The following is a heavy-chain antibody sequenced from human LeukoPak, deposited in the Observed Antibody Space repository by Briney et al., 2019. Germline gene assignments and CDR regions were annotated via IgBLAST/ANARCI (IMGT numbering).Heavy chain of an antibody. CDR1: GYTFTGYY. V-gene: IGHV1-2*06. D-gene: IGHD3-22*01. J-gene: IGHJ1*01. CDR3: ARGYYDSPGEYFQH. Sequence: ASVKVSCKASGYTFTGYYMHWVRQAPGQGLVWMGRINPNSGGTNYAQKFQGRVTMTRDTSISTAYMELSRLRSDDTAVYYCARGYYDSPGEYFQHWGQGTLVTVSS. CDR2: INPNSGGT.